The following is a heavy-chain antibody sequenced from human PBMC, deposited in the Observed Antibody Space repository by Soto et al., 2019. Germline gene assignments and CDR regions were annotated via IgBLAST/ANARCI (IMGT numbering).Heavy chain of an antibody. CDR3: AKASPLYGMDV. Sequence: EVQLLESGGGLVQPGGSLRLSCAASGFTFSSYGMNWVRQAPGKGLEWVAGVSARGGDTSYADSVKGRFTISRDNSKDTLYVQMNSLRAEDTALYYCAKASPLYGMDVWGQGTTVTVSS. CDR1: GFTFSSYG. J-gene: IGHJ6*02. V-gene: IGHV3-23*01. CDR2: VSARGGDT.